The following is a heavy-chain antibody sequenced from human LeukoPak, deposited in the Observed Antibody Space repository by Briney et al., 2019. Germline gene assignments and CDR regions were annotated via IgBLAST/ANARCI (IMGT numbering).Heavy chain of an antibody. J-gene: IGHJ4*02. D-gene: IGHD4-17*01. Sequence: SETLPLTCTVSGGSISRYYWSWIRQPPGKGLEWIAYIYYTGIAYYNPSLKSRVTISVDTSKNQFSLKLNSVTAADTAVYYCARRDYGSKFDYWGEGTLVTVSS. CDR3: ARRDYGSKFDY. CDR2: IYYTGIA. V-gene: IGHV4-59*08. CDR1: GGSISRYY.